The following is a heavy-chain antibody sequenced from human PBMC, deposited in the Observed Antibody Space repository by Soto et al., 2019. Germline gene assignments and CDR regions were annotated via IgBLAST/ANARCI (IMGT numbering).Heavy chain of an antibody. V-gene: IGHV1-46*01. CDR3: ARGFHYYDSSGYYYPKGHFDY. CDR2: INPSGGST. Sequence: ASVKVSCKASGYTFTSYYMHWVRQAPGQGLEWMGIINPSGGSTSYAQKFQGRVTMTRDTSTSTVYMELSSLRSEDTAVYYCARGFHYYDSSGYYYPKGHFDYWGQGTLVTVS. CDR1: GYTFTSYY. D-gene: IGHD3-22*01. J-gene: IGHJ4*02.